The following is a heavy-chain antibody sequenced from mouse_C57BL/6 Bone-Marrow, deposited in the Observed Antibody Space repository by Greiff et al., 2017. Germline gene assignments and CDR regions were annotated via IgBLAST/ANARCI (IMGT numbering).Heavy chain of an antibody. CDR2: IYPGSGST. CDR1: GYTFTSYW. Sequence: QVQLQQSGAELVRPGASVKMSCKASGYTFTSYWITWVKQRPGQGLEWIGDIYPGSGSTNYNEKFKSKATLTVDTSSSTAYMQLSSLTSEDSAFYYCASDYYGSSFQYYFDYWGQGTTLTVSS. J-gene: IGHJ2*01. V-gene: IGHV1-55*01. D-gene: IGHD1-1*01. CDR3: ASDYYGSSFQYYFDY.